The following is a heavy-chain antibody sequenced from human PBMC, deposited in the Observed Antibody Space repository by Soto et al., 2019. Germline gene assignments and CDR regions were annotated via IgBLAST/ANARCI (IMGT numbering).Heavy chain of an antibody. D-gene: IGHD2-2*01. CDR2: IYPGDSDT. V-gene: IGHV5-51*01. Sequence: LGESLKISCKGSGYTFTNYWIGWVRLMPGKGLEWMGIIYPGDSDTRYSPSFQGQVTISADKSISTAYLQWSSLRASDTAMYYCARHLGYFSSTSCQSPWFDPWGQGTLVTVSS. J-gene: IGHJ5*02. CDR3: ARHLGYFSSTSCQSPWFDP. CDR1: GYTFTNYW.